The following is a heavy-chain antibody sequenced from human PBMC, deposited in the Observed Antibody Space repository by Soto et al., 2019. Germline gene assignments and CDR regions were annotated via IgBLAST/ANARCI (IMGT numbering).Heavy chain of an antibody. CDR2: ITSNSVYV. D-gene: IGHD1-7*01. V-gene: IGHV3-21*01. J-gene: IGHJ6*02. CDR1: DFTFSNFD. CDR3: AREISGANYNMHGLDV. Sequence: EVQLVESGGGLVKPGGSLRLSCAASDFTFSNFDMSWVRQAPGKGLEWVSSITSNSVYVYYADSLKGRFTISRGNAKSSLFLQMNSLRADDTAVYYSAREISGANYNMHGLDVWGQGTTVTVSS.